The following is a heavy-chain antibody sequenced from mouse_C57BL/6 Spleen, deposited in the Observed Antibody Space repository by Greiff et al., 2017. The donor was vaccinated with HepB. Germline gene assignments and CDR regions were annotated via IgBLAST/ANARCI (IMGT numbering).Heavy chain of an antibody. CDR2: IDPETGGT. V-gene: IGHV1-15*01. D-gene: IGHD6-1*01. Sequence: LVRPGASVTLSCKASGYTFTDYEMHWVKQTPVHGLEWIGAIDPETGGTAYNQKFKGKAILTADKSSSTAYMELRSLTSEDSAVYYCTEATAMDYWGQGTSVTVSS. J-gene: IGHJ4*01. CDR1: GYTFTDYE. CDR3: TEATAMDY.